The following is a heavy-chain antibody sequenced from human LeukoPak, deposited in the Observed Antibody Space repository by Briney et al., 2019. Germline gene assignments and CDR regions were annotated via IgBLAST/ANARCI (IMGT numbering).Heavy chain of an antibody. D-gene: IGHD4-23*01. CDR2: IYSGGST. CDR1: GFTVSSNY. Sequence: GGSLRLSCAASGFTVSSNYMSWVRQAPRKGLEWVSVIYSGGSTYYADSVKGLFTISRHNSRNTLYLQMNSRRAEDTAVYYCARDDGGNSEWGQGTLVTVSS. J-gene: IGHJ4*02. CDR3: ARDDGGNSE. V-gene: IGHV3-53*04.